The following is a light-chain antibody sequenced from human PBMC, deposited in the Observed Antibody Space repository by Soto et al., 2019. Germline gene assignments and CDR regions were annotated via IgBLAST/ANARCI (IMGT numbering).Light chain of an antibody. CDR2: AAS. CDR1: QGIINY. Sequence: DIQMTQSPSSLSASVGDRVTITCRASQGIINYLAWYQQKPGKAPKLLIYAASTLQSWVKSRFSGSGSGTDFTLTISGLQPEDGATYYCQKYNSAPLSFGGGTKVEIK. J-gene: IGKJ4*01. CDR3: QKYNSAPLS. V-gene: IGKV1-27*01.